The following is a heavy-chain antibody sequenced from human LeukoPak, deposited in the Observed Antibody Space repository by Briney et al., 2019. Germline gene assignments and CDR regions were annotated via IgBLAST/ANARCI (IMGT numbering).Heavy chain of an antibody. Sequence: SETLSLTCTVSGGSISSGGYYWSWIRQPPGKGLEWIGYIYHSGSTYYNPSLKSRVTISVDRSKNQFSLKLSSVTAADTAVYYCAREGQQLHYWGQGTLLTVSS. CDR1: GGSISSGGYY. J-gene: IGHJ4*02. D-gene: IGHD6-13*01. V-gene: IGHV4-30-2*01. CDR2: IYHSGST. CDR3: AREGQQLHY.